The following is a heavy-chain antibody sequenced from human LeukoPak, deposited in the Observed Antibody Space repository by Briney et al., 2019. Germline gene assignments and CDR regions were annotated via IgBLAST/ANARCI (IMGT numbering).Heavy chain of an antibody. J-gene: IGHJ4*02. CDR3: ARGGQGAVDY. V-gene: IGHV3-74*01. D-gene: IGHD3-16*01. Sequence: GGSLRLSCAASGFTFSSNWMHWVRRAPGKGLVWVSFVNNDGRTTAYADSVKGRFTISRDNAKNTFYLQMNSLRAEDTAVYYCARGGQGAVDYWGPGTLVTVSS. CDR1: GFTFSSNW. CDR2: VNNDGRTT.